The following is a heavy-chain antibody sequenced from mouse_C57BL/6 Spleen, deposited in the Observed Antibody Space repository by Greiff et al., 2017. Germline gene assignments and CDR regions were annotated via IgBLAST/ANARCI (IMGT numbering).Heavy chain of an antibody. V-gene: IGHV1-69*01. CDR2: IDPSDSYT. CDR1: GYTFTSYW. D-gene: IGHD2-4*01. J-gene: IGHJ2*01. CDR3: ARDDYGEGY. Sequence: VQLQQPGAELVMPGASVKLSCKASGYTFTSYWMHWVKQRPGQGLEWIGEIDPSDSYTNYNQKFKGKSTLTVDKSSSTAYMQLSSLTSEDSAVYYCARDDYGEGYWGQGTTLTVSS.